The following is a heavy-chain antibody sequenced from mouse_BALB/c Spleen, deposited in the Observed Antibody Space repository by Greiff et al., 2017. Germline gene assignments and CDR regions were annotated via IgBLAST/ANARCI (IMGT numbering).Heavy chain of an antibody. J-gene: IGHJ3*01. D-gene: IGHD1-2*01. CDR2: ISNGGGST. Sequence: DVKLVESGGGLVQPGGSLKLSCAASGFTFSSYTMSWVRQTPEKRLEWVAYISNGGGSTYYPDTVKGRFTISRDNAKNTLYLQMSSLKSEDTAMYYCARRDYGSSWFAYWGQGTLVTVSA. CDR1: GFTFSSYT. V-gene: IGHV5-12-2*01. CDR3: ARRDYGSSWFAY.